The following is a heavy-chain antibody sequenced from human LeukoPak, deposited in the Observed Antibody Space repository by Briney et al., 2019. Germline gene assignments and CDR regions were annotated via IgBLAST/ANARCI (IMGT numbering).Heavy chain of an antibody. CDR2: IIPILDIA. CDR3: AIDQGVTDRPPYGLDV. V-gene: IGHV1-69*04. CDR1: GGTFSSYA. D-gene: IGHD3-10*01. Sequence: SVKVSCKASGGTFSSYAISWVRQAPGQGLECMGRIIPILDIATYAQKFQGRVTITADKSTSTAYMQLSSLSSEGMAVYYCAIDQGVTDRPPYGLDVWGQGTTVTVSS. J-gene: IGHJ6*02.